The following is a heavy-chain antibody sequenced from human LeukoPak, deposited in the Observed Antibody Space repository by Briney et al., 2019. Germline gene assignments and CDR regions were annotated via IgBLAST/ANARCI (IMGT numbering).Heavy chain of an antibody. CDR1: GYTFTTYY. D-gene: IGHD3-3*01. V-gene: IGHV1-2*02. CDR3: ARPVEDDAFDI. J-gene: IGHJ3*02. Sequence: ASVKVSCKASGYTFTTYYLHWVRQATGQGLDWMGIINPSGGATSYAQKFQGRVTMTRDTSISTAYMELSRLRSDDTAVYYCARPVEDDAFDIWGQGTMVTVSS. CDR2: INPSGGAT.